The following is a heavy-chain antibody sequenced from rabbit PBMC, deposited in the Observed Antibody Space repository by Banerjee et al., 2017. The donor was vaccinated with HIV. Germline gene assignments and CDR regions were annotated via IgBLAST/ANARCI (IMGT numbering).Heavy chain of an antibody. Sequence: QEQLVESGGGLVQPEGSLTLTCTASGFSFTSNYWIGWFRQAPGKGLEWIACIYVDSSGVASYASWAKGRFTISKTSSTTVTLQMTSLTAADTATYFCARTLYAGYAGDSYTLWGPGTLVTVS. J-gene: IGHJ4*01. CDR3: ARTLYAGYAGDSYTL. V-gene: IGHV1S45*01. CDR2: IYVDSSGVA. CDR1: GFSFTSNYW. D-gene: IGHD8-1*01.